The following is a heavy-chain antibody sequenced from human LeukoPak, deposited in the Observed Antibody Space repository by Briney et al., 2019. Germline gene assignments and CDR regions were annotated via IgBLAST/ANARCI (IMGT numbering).Heavy chain of an antibody. CDR3: ARDWDHYGMDV. J-gene: IGHJ6*02. D-gene: IGHD1-26*01. CDR1: GGSISRGDYY. V-gene: IGHV4-30-4*01. Sequence: SQTLSLTCTVSGGSISRGDYYWGWIGQPPGKGLEWIGYIYYSGSTYYNPSLKSRVTISVDTSKNQFSLKPSSVTAADTAVYYCARDWDHYGMDVWGQGTTVTVSS. CDR2: IYYSGST.